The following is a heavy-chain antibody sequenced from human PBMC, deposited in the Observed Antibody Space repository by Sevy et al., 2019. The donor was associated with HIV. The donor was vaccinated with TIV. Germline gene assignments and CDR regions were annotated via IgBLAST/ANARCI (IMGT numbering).Heavy chain of an antibody. CDR1: GFTVSSTF. D-gene: IGHD3-10*02. J-gene: IGHJ4*02. CDR3: ARGVPKYYFDY. CDR2: IYSGGGT. V-gene: IGHV3-53*01. Sequence: GGSLRLSCAASGFTVSSTFMSWVRQAPGKGLEWVSVIYSGGGTYYADSVKGRFTISRENSKNTLIFQMNSLRADDTAVYYCARGVPKYYFDYWGQGTLVTVSS.